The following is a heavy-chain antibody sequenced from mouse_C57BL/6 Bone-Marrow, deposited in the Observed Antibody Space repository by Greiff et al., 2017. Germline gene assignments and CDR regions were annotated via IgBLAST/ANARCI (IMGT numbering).Heavy chain of an antibody. Sequence: VKLMESGPGLVQPSQSLSITCTVSGFSLTSYGVHWVRQSPGKGREWLGVIWSGGSTDYNAAFISRLSISKDNSKSQVFFKMNSLQADDAAMYYCAREVHWYFDVWGTGTAVTVSS. V-gene: IGHV2-2*01. CDR2: IWSGGST. CDR1: GFSLTSYG. CDR3: AREVHWYFDV. J-gene: IGHJ1*03.